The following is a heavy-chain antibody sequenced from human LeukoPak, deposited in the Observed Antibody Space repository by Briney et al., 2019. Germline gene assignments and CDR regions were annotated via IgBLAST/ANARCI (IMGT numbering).Heavy chain of an antibody. J-gene: IGHJ4*02. CDR1: GFTFSSYG. Sequence: GGSLILSCAASGFTFSSYGMNWVRQAPGKGLEWVAVIWYDGSNKYYADSVKGRFTISRDNSKNTLYLQMNSLRADDTAVYYCARGYDSSGYYHYYFDYWGQGTLVTVSS. V-gene: IGHV3-33*01. CDR3: ARGYDSSGYYHYYFDY. CDR2: IWYDGSNK. D-gene: IGHD3-22*01.